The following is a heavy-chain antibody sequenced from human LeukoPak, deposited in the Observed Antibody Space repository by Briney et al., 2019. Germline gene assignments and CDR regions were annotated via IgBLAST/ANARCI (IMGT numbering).Heavy chain of an antibody. CDR2: IYTSGST. Sequence: SETLPLTCTVSGGSISSYYWGWIRQPAREGLEWIGRIYTSGSTNYNPSLKSRVTMSVDTSKNQFSLKLSSVTAADTAVYYCARSSPHYYDSSGYYWEFDYWGQGTLVTVSS. J-gene: IGHJ4*02. CDR1: GGSISSYY. CDR3: ARSSPHYYDSSGYYWEFDY. D-gene: IGHD3-22*01. V-gene: IGHV4-4*07.